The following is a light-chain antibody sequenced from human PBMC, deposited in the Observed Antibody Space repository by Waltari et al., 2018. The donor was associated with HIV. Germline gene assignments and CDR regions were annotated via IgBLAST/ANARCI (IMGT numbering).Light chain of an antibody. J-gene: IGLJ2*01. CDR2: GKN. CDR1: SLRKYY. CDR3: NSRDISNNHPVI. Sequence: SSELTQDPAVSVALGQTVRIACQGDSLRKYYASWYQQKPGQAPVLVIYGKNNRPSGIPDRFSGSSSGNTASLTITGAQAEDEADYYCNSRDISNNHPVIFGGGTKLTVL. V-gene: IGLV3-19*01.